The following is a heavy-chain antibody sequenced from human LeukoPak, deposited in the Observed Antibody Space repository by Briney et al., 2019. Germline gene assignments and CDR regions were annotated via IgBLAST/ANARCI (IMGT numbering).Heavy chain of an antibody. CDR2: IYYSGNT. Sequence: PSETLSLTCTVSGGSISSSSYYWGWIRQPPVKGLEWIGSIYYSGNTYYAPSLKSRVTISLDTSKNQFSLKLSSVTAADTAVYYCARGRFATGPNWFDPWGQGTLVTVSS. CDR3: ARGRFATGPNWFDP. CDR1: GGSISSSSYY. D-gene: IGHD3-9*01. V-gene: IGHV4-39*07. J-gene: IGHJ5*02.